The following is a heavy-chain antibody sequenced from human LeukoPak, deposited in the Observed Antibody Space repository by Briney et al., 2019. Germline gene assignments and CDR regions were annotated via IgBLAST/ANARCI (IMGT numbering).Heavy chain of an antibody. D-gene: IGHD6-13*01. J-gene: IGHJ4*02. CDR1: GGSITSGNYY. CDR3: AREPHLGRYSSSRSSFDY. Sequence: SQTLSLTCTASGGSITSGNYYWSWIRQPAGEGLEWIGRIYPSGNTNYNPSLKSRVTISVNTSKNQFPLKLSSVTASDTAVYYCAREPHLGRYSSSRSSFDYWGQGTLVTVSS. CDR2: IYPSGNT. V-gene: IGHV4-61*02.